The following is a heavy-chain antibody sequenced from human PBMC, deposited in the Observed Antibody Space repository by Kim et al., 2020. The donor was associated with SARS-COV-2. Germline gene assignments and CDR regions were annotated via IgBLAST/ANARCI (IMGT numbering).Heavy chain of an antibody. CDR2: IWYDGSNK. CDR3: ARAAGYSSDWYLDY. D-gene: IGHD6-19*01. J-gene: IGHJ4*02. V-gene: IGHV3-33*01. Sequence: GKGLGWGAVIWYDGSNKYYADSVKDRFTISRDNSKNTLYLQMNSLRAEDTAVYYCARAAGYSSDWYLDYWGQGTLVTVSS.